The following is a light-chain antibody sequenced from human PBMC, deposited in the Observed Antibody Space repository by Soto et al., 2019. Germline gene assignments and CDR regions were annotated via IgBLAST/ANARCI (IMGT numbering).Light chain of an antibody. V-gene: IGLV2-14*01. CDR2: EVT. J-gene: IGLJ2*01. CDR1: SSDVGIYNY. Sequence: QSALTQPASVSGSPGQSIAISCTGSSSDVGIYNYVSWYQQHPGKVPKLIIYEVTNRPSGVSNRFSGSKSGNTASLTISGLQAEDEAHYYCQSYDSGLSASVFGGGTKLTVL. CDR3: QSYDSGLSASV.